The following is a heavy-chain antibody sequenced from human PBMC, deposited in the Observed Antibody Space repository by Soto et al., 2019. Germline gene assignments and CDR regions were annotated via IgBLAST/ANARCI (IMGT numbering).Heavy chain of an antibody. D-gene: IGHD2-15*01. Sequence: SVKVSCKASGGTFSSYAISWVRQAPGQGLEWMGGIIPIFGTANYAQKFQGRVTITADESTSTAYMELSSLRSEDTAVYYCARATRTLGYCTGGSCPRWFDPWGQGTLVTVSS. CDR3: ARATRTLGYCTGGSCPRWFDP. CDR1: GGTFSSYA. CDR2: IIPIFGTA. J-gene: IGHJ5*02. V-gene: IGHV1-69*13.